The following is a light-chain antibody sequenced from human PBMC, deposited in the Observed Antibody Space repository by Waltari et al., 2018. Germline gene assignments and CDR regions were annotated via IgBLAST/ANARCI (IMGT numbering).Light chain of an antibody. Sequence: QSALTQPRSVSGSPGQSVTISCTGTSSDVGGYNYVSWYQQHPGKAPKLMLYDVSNPPAVLPLLFSASNSGTTSSLTISGLQAEYEADYYCCSYAGSYTYVFGTVTKVTVL. V-gene: IGLV2-11*01. CDR1: SSDVGGYNY. CDR2: DVS. CDR3: CSYAGSYTYV. J-gene: IGLJ1*01.